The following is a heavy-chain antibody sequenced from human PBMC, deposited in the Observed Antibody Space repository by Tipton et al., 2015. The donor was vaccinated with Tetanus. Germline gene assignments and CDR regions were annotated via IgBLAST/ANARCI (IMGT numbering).Heavy chain of an antibody. V-gene: IGHV3-11*01. D-gene: IGHD3-10*01. J-gene: IGHJ4*02. CDR1: GFTFSDYY. Sequence: SLRLSCAASGFTFSDYYMSWIRQAPGKGLEWVSYISSSGSTIYYADSVKGRFTISRDNSKNTLYLQMNSLRAEDTAVYYCAKAVGVLPRGGFDYWGQGTLVTVSS. CDR2: ISSSGSTI. CDR3: AKAVGVLPRGGFDY.